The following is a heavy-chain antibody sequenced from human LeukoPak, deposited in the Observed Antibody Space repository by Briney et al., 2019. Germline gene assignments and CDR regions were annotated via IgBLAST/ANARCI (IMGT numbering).Heavy chain of an antibody. CDR1: GGSISSTFY. Sequence: SETLSLTCTVSGGSISSTFYWGWIRQPPGKGLEWIGSIYYSGSTYYNPSLKSRVTISVDTSKNHFSLKVSSVTAADTAVYYCARLRSLVMEVPAAFDYWGQGTLVTVSS. CDR3: ARLRSLVMEVPAAFDY. V-gene: IGHV4-39*02. J-gene: IGHJ4*02. CDR2: IYYSGST. D-gene: IGHD2-2*01.